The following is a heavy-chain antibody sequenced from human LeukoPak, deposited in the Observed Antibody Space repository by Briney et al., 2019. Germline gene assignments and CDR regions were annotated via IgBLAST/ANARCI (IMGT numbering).Heavy chain of an antibody. J-gene: IGHJ4*02. CDR3: ARGTGGSYRYFDY. D-gene: IGHD1-26*01. CDR2: IYYSGST. V-gene: IGHV4-59*01. Sequence: SETLSLTCTVSGGSISSYYWSWIRQPPGKGLEGSGYIYYSGSTNYNPSLKSRVTISVDTSKNQFSLKLSSVTAADTAVYYCARGTGGSYRYFDYWGQGTLVTVSS. CDR1: GGSISSYY.